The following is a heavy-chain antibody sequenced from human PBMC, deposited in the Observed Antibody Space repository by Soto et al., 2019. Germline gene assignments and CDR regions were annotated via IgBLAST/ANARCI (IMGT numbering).Heavy chain of an antibody. CDR3: ARDGTLYCSSTSCYPWFDP. CDR2: IYHSGST. J-gene: IGHJ5*02. Sequence: SETLSLTCAVSGYSISSGYYWGWIRQPPGKGLEWIGSIYHSGSTYYNPSPKSRVTISVDTSKNQFSLKLSSVTAADTAVYYCARDGTLYCSSTSCYPWFDPWGQGTLVTVSS. D-gene: IGHD2-2*01. V-gene: IGHV4-38-2*02. CDR1: GYSISSGYY.